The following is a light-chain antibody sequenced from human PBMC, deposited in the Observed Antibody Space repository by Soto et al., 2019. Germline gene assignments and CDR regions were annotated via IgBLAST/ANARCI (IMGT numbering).Light chain of an antibody. CDR1: HSVSRY. V-gene: IGKV3-11*01. J-gene: IGKJ4*01. CDR2: DAS. Sequence: EIVLTQSPATLSLSPGERATLSCRASHSVSRYLAWYQQKPGQAPRLLMYDASNRATGIPARFRGSGSGTDFTLTISSLEPEDFAVYYCQQRSNWPLTFVGGTKVEIK. CDR3: QQRSNWPLT.